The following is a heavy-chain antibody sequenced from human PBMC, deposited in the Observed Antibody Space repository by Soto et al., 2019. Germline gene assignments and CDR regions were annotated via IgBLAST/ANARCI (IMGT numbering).Heavy chain of an antibody. CDR1: GFTFSNYA. J-gene: IGHJ4*02. D-gene: IGHD2-15*01. CDR2: ISGSGRST. Sequence: EVQLLESGGGSVQPGGSLRLSCSASGFTFSNYAMSWVRQAPGKGLEWVASISGSGRSTNYADSVKGRFTISRDNSKNTLAVQMGSLRAEDTAVYYCGRDGGNICSGGSCYFQAPDYWGQGTLVTVSP. CDR3: GRDGGNICSGGSCYFQAPDY. V-gene: IGHV3-23*01.